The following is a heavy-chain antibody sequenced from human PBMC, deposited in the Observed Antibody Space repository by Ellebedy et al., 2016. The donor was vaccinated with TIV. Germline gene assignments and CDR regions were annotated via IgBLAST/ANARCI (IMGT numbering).Heavy chain of an antibody. J-gene: IGHJ5*02. CDR1: GFTFSSYA. CDR2: ISYDGSNK. Sequence: GESLKISCAASGFTFSSYAMHWVRQAPGKGLEWVAVISYDGSNKYYADSVKGRFTISRDNSKNTLYLKMNSLGAEDTAVYYCAKDRYNGRERSFDPWGQGTLVTVSS. V-gene: IGHV3-30-3*01. D-gene: IGHD1-14*01. CDR3: AKDRYNGRERSFDP.